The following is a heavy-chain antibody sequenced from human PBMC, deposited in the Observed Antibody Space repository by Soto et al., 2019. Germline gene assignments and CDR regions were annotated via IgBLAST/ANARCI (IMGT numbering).Heavy chain of an antibody. V-gene: IGHV3-64D*06. Sequence: GSLRLSCSASGFTFNSYAMHWVRQAPGKGLEFVSAISSYGADTYYADSVKGRFAISRDNSKNTLYLQMSSLRAEDTALYYCVKEGYMRSDWYGQFDYWGQGALVTVSS. CDR1: GFTFNSYA. D-gene: IGHD6-19*01. CDR2: ISSYGADT. J-gene: IGHJ4*02. CDR3: VKEGYMRSDWYGQFDY.